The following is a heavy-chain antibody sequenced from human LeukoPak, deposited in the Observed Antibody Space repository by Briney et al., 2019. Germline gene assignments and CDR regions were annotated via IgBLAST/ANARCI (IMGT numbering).Heavy chain of an antibody. V-gene: IGHV4-59*01. Sequence: SETLSLTCTNSGGSISSYYWSWIRQPPGKGLEWLGYIYYSGSTNYNPSLKSRVTISVDTSKNQFSLKLSSVTAADTAVYYCARDNTNGDGFDYWGQGTLVTVSS. D-gene: IGHD1-1*01. J-gene: IGHJ4*02. CDR3: ARDNTNGDGFDY. CDR1: GGSISSYY. CDR2: IYYSGST.